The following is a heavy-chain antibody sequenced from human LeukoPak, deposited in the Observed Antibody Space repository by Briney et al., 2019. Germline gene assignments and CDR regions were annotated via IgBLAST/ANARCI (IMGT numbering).Heavy chain of an antibody. CDR3: ARDGSGTIAD. CDR1: GGSISSYY. V-gene: IGHV4-59*01. Sequence: RASETLSLTCTVSGGSISSYYWSWIRQPPGKGLEWIGYIYYSGSTNYNPSLKSRVTISVDTSKNQFSLKLSSVTAADTAVYYCARDGSGTIADWGQGTLVTVSS. J-gene: IGHJ4*02. CDR2: IYYSGST. D-gene: IGHD1-7*01.